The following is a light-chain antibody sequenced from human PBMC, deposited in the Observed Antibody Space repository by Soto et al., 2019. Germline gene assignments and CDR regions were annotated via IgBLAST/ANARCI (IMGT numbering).Light chain of an antibody. CDR2: GAS. J-gene: IGKJ4*01. Sequence: EIVMTQSPATLSVSPGEGATLSCRASQSVSSNLAWYQQKPGQAPRLLIYGASTRATGIPARFSGSGSGTEFTLTISSLQSEDFAVYSCQQYNNWPPLTFGGGTKVEIK. V-gene: IGKV3-15*01. CDR1: QSVSSN. CDR3: QQYNNWPPLT.